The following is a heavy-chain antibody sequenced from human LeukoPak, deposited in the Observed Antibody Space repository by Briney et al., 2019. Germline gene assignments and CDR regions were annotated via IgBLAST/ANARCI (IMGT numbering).Heavy chain of an antibody. CDR1: GFTFSSYS. CDR3: ARPPGSLAYCGGDCPPEGYDAFDI. CDR2: ISSSSSTI. J-gene: IGHJ3*02. D-gene: IGHD2-21*02. V-gene: IGHV3-48*01. Sequence: GGSLRLSCAASGFTFSSYSMNWVRQAPGKGLEWVSYISSSSSTIYYADSVKGRFTISRDNAKNSLYLQMNSLRAEDTAVYYCARPPGSLAYCGGDCPPEGYDAFDIWGQGTMVTVSS.